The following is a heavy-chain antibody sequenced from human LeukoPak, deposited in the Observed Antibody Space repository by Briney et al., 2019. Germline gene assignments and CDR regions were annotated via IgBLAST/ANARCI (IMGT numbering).Heavy chain of an antibody. CDR1: GFTFSSYA. CDR3: AKGPGLNYYYYMDV. D-gene: IGHD3/OR15-3a*01. J-gene: IGHJ6*03. CDR2: ISGSGGST. Sequence: GGSLRLSCAASGFTFSSYAMSWVRQAPGKGLEWVSAISGSGGSTYYADSVKGRFTISRDNSKNTLCLQMNSLRAEDTAVYYCAKGPGLNYYYYMDVWGKGTTVTVSS. V-gene: IGHV3-23*01.